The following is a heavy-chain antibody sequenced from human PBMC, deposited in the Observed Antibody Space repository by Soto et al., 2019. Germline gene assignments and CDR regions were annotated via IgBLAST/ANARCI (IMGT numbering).Heavy chain of an antibody. CDR2: IYYSGST. Sequence: QLQLQESGPGLVKPSETLSLTCTVSGGSISSSSYYWGWIRQPPGKGLEWIGSIYYSGSTYYNPSLQSRVTISVDTSKNQFSLKLSSVTAADTAVYYCARKYYYDSSGYGVWGQGTLVTVSS. CDR3: ARKYYYDSSGYGV. D-gene: IGHD3-22*01. CDR1: GGSISSSSYY. J-gene: IGHJ4*02. V-gene: IGHV4-39*01.